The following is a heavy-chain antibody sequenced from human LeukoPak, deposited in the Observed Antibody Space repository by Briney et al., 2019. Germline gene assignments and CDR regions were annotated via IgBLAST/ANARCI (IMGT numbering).Heavy chain of an antibody. D-gene: IGHD3-3*01. CDR3: ARDGRFLEWLSQVYYYGMDV. CDR1: GFTFSSYA. V-gene: IGHV3-48*04. J-gene: IGHJ6*02. CDR2: ISSSSSTI. Sequence: GGSLRLSCAASGFTFSSYAMSWVRQAPGKGLEWVSYISSSSSTIYYADSVKGRFTISRDNAKNSLYLQMNSLRAEDTAVYYCARDGRFLEWLSQVYYYGMDVWGQGTTVTVSS.